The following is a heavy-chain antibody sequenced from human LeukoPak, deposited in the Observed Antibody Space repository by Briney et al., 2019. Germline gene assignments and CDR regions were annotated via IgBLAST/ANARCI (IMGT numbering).Heavy chain of an antibody. Sequence: ASVKVSCKASGYTFTGYYMHWVRQAPGQGLEWMGWINPNSGGTNYAQKFQGRVTMTRDTSISTAYMELSRLRSDDTAVYYCATGEVLLWFGELGYYFDYWGQGTLVTVSS. CDR1: GYTFTGYY. CDR3: ATGEVLLWFGELGYYFDY. J-gene: IGHJ4*02. CDR2: INPNSGGT. V-gene: IGHV1-2*02. D-gene: IGHD3-10*01.